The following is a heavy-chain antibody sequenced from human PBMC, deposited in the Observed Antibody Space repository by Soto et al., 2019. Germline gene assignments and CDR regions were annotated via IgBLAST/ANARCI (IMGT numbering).Heavy chain of an antibody. D-gene: IGHD5-18*01. CDR1: GLTVSGKKY. CDR3: AKREDTAFDS. V-gene: IGHV3-66*03. CDR2: VYDLDGT. J-gene: IGHJ4*02. Sequence: DVQLVESGGGLIQPGGSLRLSCVASGLTVSGKKYMAWVRQAPGKGPEWLSGVYDLDGTYYADSVRGRFTTSIDNSRNTAYLQMNSLKPEDTAVYYCAKREDTAFDSWGQGTLVTVSS.